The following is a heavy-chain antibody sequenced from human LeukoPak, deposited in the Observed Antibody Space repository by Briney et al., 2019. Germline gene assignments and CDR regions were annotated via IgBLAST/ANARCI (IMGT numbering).Heavy chain of an antibody. CDR3: ARVYSSGWYGWFDP. D-gene: IGHD6-19*01. CDR1: GYTFTSYD. J-gene: IGHJ5*02. Sequence: GASVKVSCKASGYTFTSYDINWVRQATGQGLEWMGWMNPNSGNTGYAQKFQGRVTMTRNTSISTAYMELSSLRSEDTAVYYCARVYSSGWYGWFDPWGQGTLVTVSS. CDR2: MNPNSGNT. V-gene: IGHV1-8*01.